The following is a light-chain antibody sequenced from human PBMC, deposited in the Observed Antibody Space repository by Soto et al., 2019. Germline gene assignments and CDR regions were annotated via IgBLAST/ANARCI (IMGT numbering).Light chain of an antibody. CDR2: EVT. Sequence: QSVLTQPASVSGSPGQSITISCTGTSSDVGGYNLVSWYQQHPGKAPKLMIYEVTKRPSGVSNRFSGSKSGNTASLTISGLQAEDEADYHCCSYAGTGTYVLFGGGTKVTVL. CDR1: SSDVGGYNL. CDR3: CSYAGTGTYVL. V-gene: IGLV2-23*02. J-gene: IGLJ2*01.